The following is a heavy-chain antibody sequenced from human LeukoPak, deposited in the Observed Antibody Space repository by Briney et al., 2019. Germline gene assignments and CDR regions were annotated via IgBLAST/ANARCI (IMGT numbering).Heavy chain of an antibody. CDR3: AKVPGGQQLALWYFDL. J-gene: IGHJ2*01. V-gene: IGHV3-23*01. Sequence: GGSLRLSCTTSGFVFSSYRMSWVRQAPGKGLEWVSFISGSGGTTYYADSVKGRFTISRDNSKNTLYLQMSSLRVEDTAVYHCAKVPGGQQLALWYFDLWGRGTLVTVSS. CDR2: ISGSGGTT. D-gene: IGHD6-13*01. CDR1: GFVFSSYR.